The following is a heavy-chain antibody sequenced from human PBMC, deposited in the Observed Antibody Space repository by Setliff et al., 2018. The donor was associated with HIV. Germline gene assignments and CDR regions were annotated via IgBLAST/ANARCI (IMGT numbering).Heavy chain of an antibody. Sequence: SETLSLTCTVSGASISSSGYYWGWIRQPPGKGLEWIGYIYHTGSVYYNPSLKSRVTISVDTSKKQFSLKLDSVTAADTAVYYCSRGVWAFDSWDQGTLVTVSS. J-gene: IGHJ4*02. V-gene: IGHV4-31*03. D-gene: IGHD3-16*01. CDR1: GASISSSGYY. CDR2: IYHTGSV. CDR3: SRGVWAFDS.